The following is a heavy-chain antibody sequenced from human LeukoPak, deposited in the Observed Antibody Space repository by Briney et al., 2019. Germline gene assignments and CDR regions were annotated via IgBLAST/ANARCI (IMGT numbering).Heavy chain of an antibody. J-gene: IGHJ5*02. CDR1: GGSISSGDYY. CDR2: IYYSGST. CDR3: ARDSRYYGSGSYYGSNWFDP. Sequence: SETLSLTCTVSGGSISSGDYYWSWIRQPPGKGLAWIGYIYYSGSTYYNPSLKSRVTISVDTSKNQFSLKLSSVTAADTAVYYCARDSRYYGSGSYYGSNWFDPWGQGTLVTVSS. V-gene: IGHV4-30-4*02. D-gene: IGHD3-10*01.